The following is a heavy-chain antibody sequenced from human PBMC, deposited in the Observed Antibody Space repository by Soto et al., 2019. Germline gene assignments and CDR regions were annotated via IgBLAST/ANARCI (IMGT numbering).Heavy chain of an antibody. Sequence: PSETLSLTCAVSGGSISSSNWWSWVRQPPGKGLEWIGEIYHSGSTNYNPSLKSRVTISVDKSKNQFSLKLSSVTAADTAVYYCASRYSSSSHNWFDPWGQGTLVTVSS. CDR1: GGSISSSNW. V-gene: IGHV4-4*02. CDR2: IYHSGST. J-gene: IGHJ5*02. CDR3: ASRYSSSSHNWFDP. D-gene: IGHD6-6*01.